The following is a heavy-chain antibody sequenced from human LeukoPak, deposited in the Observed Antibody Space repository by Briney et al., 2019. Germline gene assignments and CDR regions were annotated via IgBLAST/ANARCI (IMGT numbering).Heavy chain of an antibody. Sequence: SETLSLTCAVSGYSISSGYYWGWIRQPPGKGLEWIGSIYHSGSTYYNPSLKSRVTISVDTSKNQFSLKLSSVTAADTAVYYCARHRYCSSTSCYRVDPWGQGTLVTVSS. V-gene: IGHV4-38-2*01. D-gene: IGHD2-2*02. CDR3: ARHRYCSSTSCYRVDP. CDR1: GYSISSGYY. CDR2: IYHSGST. J-gene: IGHJ5*02.